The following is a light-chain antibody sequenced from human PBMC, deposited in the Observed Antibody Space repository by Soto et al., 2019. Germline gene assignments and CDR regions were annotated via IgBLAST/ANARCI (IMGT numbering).Light chain of an antibody. CDR1: QSISSY. Sequence: DIQMTQSPSSLSASVGDRVIITCRTSQSISSYLNWYQQKPGKAPRLLIYAASSVQSGVPYRFSGGGSRSYFSLSISSLQPEDFATYYCQQSYGSPNTFGQGTKLEIK. J-gene: IGKJ2*01. CDR3: QQSYGSPNT. V-gene: IGKV1-39*01. CDR2: AAS.